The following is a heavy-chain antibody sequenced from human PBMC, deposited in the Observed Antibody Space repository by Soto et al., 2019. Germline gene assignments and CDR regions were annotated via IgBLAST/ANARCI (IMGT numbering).Heavy chain of an antibody. Sequence: PSETLSLTCAVSGGSISSGGYSWSWIRQPPGKGLEWIGYIYHSGSTYYNPSLKSRVTISVDRSKNQFSLKLSSVTAADTAVYYCARGVYDILTGYPYYYYGMDVWGQGTTVTVSS. CDR2: IYHSGST. J-gene: IGHJ6*02. D-gene: IGHD3-9*01. V-gene: IGHV4-30-2*01. CDR1: GGSISSGGYS. CDR3: ARGVYDILTGYPYYYYGMDV.